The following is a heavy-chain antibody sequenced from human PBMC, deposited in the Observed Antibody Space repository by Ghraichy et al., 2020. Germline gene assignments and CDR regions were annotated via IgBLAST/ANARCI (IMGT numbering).Heavy chain of an antibody. J-gene: IGHJ4*02. CDR3: ARDGHIGNDFDD. CDR1: GFTFSSYW. V-gene: IGHV3-7*01. D-gene: IGHD1-1*01. Sequence: GGSLRLSCAASGFTFSSYWMTWVRQSPGKGLEWVANIRQDGGEKFFMDSVKGRFTISRDNAKNSLYLQMNSLRAEDTAVYYCARDGHIGNDFDDWDPRTLVTVSS. CDR2: IRQDGGEK.